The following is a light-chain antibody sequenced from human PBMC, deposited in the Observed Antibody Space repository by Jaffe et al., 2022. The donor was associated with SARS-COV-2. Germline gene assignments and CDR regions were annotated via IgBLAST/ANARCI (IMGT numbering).Light chain of an antibody. Sequence: SGLTQVSAVSVALGQTVRITCQGDSLRNYYASWYQQKPGQAPILVIYHKDNRPSGIPERFSGSSSGNTASLTITGAQAEDEADYYCSSRDSSANHLRIFGGGTKLTVL. CDR2: HKD. CDR1: SLRNYY. CDR3: SSRDSSANHLRI. J-gene: IGLJ2*01. V-gene: IGLV3-19*01.